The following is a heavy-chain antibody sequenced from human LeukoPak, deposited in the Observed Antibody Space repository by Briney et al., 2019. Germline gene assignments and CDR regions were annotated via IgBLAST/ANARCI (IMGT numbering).Heavy chain of an antibody. J-gene: IGHJ1*01. CDR3: AKDRKEQQLVQEYFQH. V-gene: IGHV3-74*01. Sequence: GGSLRLSCAASGFTFGTYWMHWVRQAPGKGLVWVSRINTDGSSTTYADSVKGRFTISRDNAKNTLYLQMNSLRAEDTAVYYCAKDRKEQQLVQEYFQHWGQGTLVTVSS. CDR2: INTDGSST. CDR1: GFTFGTYW. D-gene: IGHD6-13*01.